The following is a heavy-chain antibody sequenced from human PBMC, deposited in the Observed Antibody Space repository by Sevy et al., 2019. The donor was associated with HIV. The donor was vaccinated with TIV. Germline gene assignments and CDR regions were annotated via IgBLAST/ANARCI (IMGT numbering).Heavy chain of an antibody. J-gene: IGHJ4*02. Sequence: SETLSLTCTVSGGSISGYYWSWIRQPPGKGLEWIGYIYYSGSTDYNPSLKSRVSISVDTSKNQFSLKLSSVTSADTAVYYCARVPCSSTSCYGYYFDYWGQGTLVTVSS. V-gene: IGHV4-59*01. CDR3: ARVPCSSTSCYGYYFDY. CDR2: IYYSGST. CDR1: GGSISGYY. D-gene: IGHD2-2*01.